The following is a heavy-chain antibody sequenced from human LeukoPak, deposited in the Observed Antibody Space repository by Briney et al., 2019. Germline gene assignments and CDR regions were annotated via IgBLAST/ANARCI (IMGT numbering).Heavy chain of an antibody. CDR1: GYTFTVYY. CDR2: INPNSGGT. D-gene: IGHD2-2*01. J-gene: IGHJ4*02. CDR3: ARHNLRKTCCAGGDY. Sequence: ASVKDSCKASGYTFTVYYMHWVRQAPGQGLEWMGCINPNSGGTNYAQKFQGRVTMTRDTSISTASMELSRLRYDDTDVYYCARHNLRKTCCAGGDYWGQGTLVTVSS. V-gene: IGHV1-2*02.